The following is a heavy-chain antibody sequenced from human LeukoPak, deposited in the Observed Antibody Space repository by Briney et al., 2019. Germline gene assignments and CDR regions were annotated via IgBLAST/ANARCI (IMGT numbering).Heavy chain of an antibody. CDR1: GFTFDDYT. D-gene: IGHD1-26*01. CDR3: AKDYVGSVTVGTLFHLDS. V-gene: IGHV3-43*01. J-gene: IGHJ4*02. CDR2: ISWDGSIT. Sequence: GSLSLSCTASGFTFDDYTMHWVRQAPGKGLDWVSLISWDGSITHYAESVEGRFTISRDNSKNSLSLQMNSLRTEDTALYYCAKDYVGSVTVGTLFHLDSWGQGTLVTVSS.